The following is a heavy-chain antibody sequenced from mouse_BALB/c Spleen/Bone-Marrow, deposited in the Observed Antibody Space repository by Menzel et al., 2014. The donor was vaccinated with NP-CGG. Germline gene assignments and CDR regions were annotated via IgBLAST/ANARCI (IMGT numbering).Heavy chain of an antibody. D-gene: IGHD1-1*01. Sequence: EVKLVESGGGWVQPGGSLRLSCATSGFTFTDYYMSWVRQPPGKALEWLAFIRNKANGYTTEYSASVKGRFTISRDNSQSILYLQKNTLRAEDSATYYCARDMGLLRFDYWGHGTTLTVSS. CDR1: GFTFTDYY. CDR3: ARDMGLLRFDY. V-gene: IGHV7-3*02. J-gene: IGHJ2*01. CDR2: IRNKANGYTT.